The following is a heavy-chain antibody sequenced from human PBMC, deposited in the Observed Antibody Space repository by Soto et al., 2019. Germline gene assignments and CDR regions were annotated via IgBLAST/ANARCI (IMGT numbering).Heavy chain of an antibody. J-gene: IGHJ6*02. V-gene: IGHV4-30-4*01. CDR2: IYYSGST. Sequence: QVQLQESGPGLVKPSQTLSLTCTVSGGSISSGDYYWSWIRQPPGKGLEWIGYIYYSGSTYYNPCLKSRVTISVDTSKNQFSLKLSSVTDADTAVYYCARDSPVRGGQDYYYGLDVWGQGTTVTVSS. CDR1: GGSISSGDYY. D-gene: IGHD3-16*01. CDR3: ARDSPVRGGQDYYYGLDV.